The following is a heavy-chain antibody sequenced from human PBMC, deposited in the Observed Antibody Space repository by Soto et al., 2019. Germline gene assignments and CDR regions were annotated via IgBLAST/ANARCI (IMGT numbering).Heavy chain of an antibody. CDR1: GFTFSNYD. CDR2: ISGSGSGP. Sequence: EVLLLESGGGLVQPGGSLRLSCAASGFTFSNYDMGWVRQAPGKGLELFSFISGSGSGPYYADSVKGLFTISRDNAENTLYLQMNSLRVEDTAVYYCAKLQSWRALDYWGQGTLVTVSS. CDR3: AKLQSWRALDY. J-gene: IGHJ4*02. D-gene: IGHD6-13*01. V-gene: IGHV3-23*01.